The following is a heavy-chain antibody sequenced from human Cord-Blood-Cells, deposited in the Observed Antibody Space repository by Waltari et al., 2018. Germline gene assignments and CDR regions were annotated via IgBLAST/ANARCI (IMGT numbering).Heavy chain of an antibody. CDR3: AREVTIFGVVDY. CDR1: GFTFSSYA. V-gene: IGHV3-30*04. D-gene: IGHD3-3*01. CDR2: ISYDGINK. Sequence: QVQLVESGGGVVQPGRSLRLSCAASGFTFSSYAMHWVRQAPGKGLEWVAVISYDGINKYYADSVKGRFTISRDNSKNTLYLQMNSLRAEDTAVYYCAREVTIFGVVDYWGQGTLVTVSS. J-gene: IGHJ4*02.